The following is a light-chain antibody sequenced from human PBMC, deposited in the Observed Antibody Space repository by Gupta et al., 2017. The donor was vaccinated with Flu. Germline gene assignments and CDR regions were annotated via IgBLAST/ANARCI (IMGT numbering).Light chain of an antibody. CDR2: EDN. Sequence: GQTARITGSGDAVAKKYVYWYQQKAGQAPLLLIYEDNKRPSGIPDRVSGSSSGTVATLTISGAQGEDEADYYCFSADTSTNQRVFGGGTKLTVL. CDR3: FSADTSTNQRV. J-gene: IGLJ3*02. V-gene: IGLV3-10*01. CDR1: AVAKKY.